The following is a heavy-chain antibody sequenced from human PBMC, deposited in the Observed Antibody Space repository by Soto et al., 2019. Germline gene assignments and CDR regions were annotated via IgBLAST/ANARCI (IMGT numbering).Heavy chain of an antibody. CDR3: ASLGYGGNSDY. CDR1: GDSISSYY. D-gene: IGHD4-17*01. J-gene: IGHJ4*02. V-gene: IGHV4-59*01. Sequence: QVQLQESGPGLVKPSETLSLTCTVSGDSISSYYWSWIRQPPGKGLEWIGYIYYSGSTNYNPSLKSRVTISVDTSKNQVSLKLSSVTAADTAVYYCASLGYGGNSDYWGRGTLVTVSS. CDR2: IYYSGST.